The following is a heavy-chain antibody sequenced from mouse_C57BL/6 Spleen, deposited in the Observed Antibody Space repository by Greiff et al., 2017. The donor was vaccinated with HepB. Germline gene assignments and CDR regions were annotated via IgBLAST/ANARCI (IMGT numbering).Heavy chain of an antibody. CDR2: INPSSGYT. V-gene: IGHV1-7*01. CDR1: GYTFTSYW. J-gene: IGHJ4*01. Sequence: VQLQQSEAELAKPGASVKLSCKASGYTFTSYWMHWVKQRPGQGLEWIGYINPSSGYTKYNQKFKDKATLTADKSSSTAYMQLSSLTYEDSAVYYCARSDYGSSYAMDYWGQGTSVTVSS. CDR3: ARSDYGSSYAMDY. D-gene: IGHD1-1*01.